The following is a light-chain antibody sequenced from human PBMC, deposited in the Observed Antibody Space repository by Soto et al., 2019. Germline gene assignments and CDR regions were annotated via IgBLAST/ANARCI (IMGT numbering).Light chain of an antibody. CDR1: QSVSSSY. CDR3: QQYCSSPWT. V-gene: IGKV3-20*01. Sequence: EIVLTQSPGTLSLSPGERATLSCRASQSVSSSYFGWYQQKPGQAPRLLIYGASSRATGIPARVSGSGSGTDFNLTISRLEPEDFAVYYCQQYCSSPWTFGQGTKVEIK. J-gene: IGKJ1*01. CDR2: GAS.